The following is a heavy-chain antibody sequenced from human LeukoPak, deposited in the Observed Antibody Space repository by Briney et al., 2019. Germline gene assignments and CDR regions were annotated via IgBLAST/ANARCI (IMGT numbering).Heavy chain of an antibody. CDR3: ARDGGPFDY. CDR2: KNQHGSEK. J-gene: IGHJ4*02. D-gene: IGHD3-16*01. CDR1: GLTLRSYW. V-gene: IGHV3-7*01. Sequence: GGSLRLLCAASGLTLRSYWMRWVPQAPGKGLEGVADKNQHGSEKHYVDAAKGRFNISRDNAKKALNLQMNDLRADYTAVYDCARDGGPFDYWGQGTLVTVSS.